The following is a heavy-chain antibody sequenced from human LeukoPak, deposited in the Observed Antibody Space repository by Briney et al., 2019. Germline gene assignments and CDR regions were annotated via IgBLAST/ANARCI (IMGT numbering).Heavy chain of an antibody. V-gene: IGHV3-9*01. CDR3: AKAFSSTWYWYFDL. D-gene: IGHD6-13*01. CDR1: GFSFDDYA. Sequence: SLRLSCAASGFSFDDYAMHWVRQAPGKGLEWVSGITWNSGGIDYADSVKGRFIISRDNAKNSLFLQMNSLRPEDTALYYCAKAFSSTWYWYFDLWGRGTLVTVSS. CDR2: ITWNSGGI. J-gene: IGHJ2*01.